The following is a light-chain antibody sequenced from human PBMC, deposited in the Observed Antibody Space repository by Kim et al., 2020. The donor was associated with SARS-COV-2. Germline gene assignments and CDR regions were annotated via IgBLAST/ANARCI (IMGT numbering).Light chain of an antibody. Sequence: SASVGDRVTITCRASQVIGADLNWYQQKSGKAPKLLIYGASSLETGFPSRFDGSGDGTDFTLTISNLRPEDVASYYCLQDSSYPYTFGQGTKLEIK. CDR3: LQDSSYPYT. V-gene: IGKV1-6*01. J-gene: IGKJ2*01. CDR1: QVIGAD. CDR2: GAS.